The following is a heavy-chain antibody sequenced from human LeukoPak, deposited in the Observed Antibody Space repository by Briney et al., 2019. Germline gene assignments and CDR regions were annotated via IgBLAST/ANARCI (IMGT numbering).Heavy chain of an antibody. J-gene: IGHJ4*02. D-gene: IGHD2-21*01. CDR3: ARGPYGFDY. CDR1: GGSISSGSYY. Sequence: SETLSLTCTVSGGSISSGSYYWSWIRQRQPAGKGLEWIGHIQPSGSTNYNPSFKSRITISVDTSKNHFSLMLRSVTAADTAVYYCARGPYGFDYWGQGTLVTVSS. V-gene: IGHV4-61*09. CDR2: IQPSGST.